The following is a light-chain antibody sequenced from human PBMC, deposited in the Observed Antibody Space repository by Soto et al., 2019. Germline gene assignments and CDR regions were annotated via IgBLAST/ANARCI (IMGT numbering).Light chain of an antibody. V-gene: IGKV3-20*01. Sequence: EFVSTQSPGTLSLSPGEGATLSCRASQSLTSDYLAWYQQKPGQTPRLLIHGASSRATGIPDRFSGSGSGADFTLTISRLEPEDSAVYYCQQSGRPFGQGTKVDIK. J-gene: IGKJ1*01. CDR1: QSLTSDY. CDR2: GAS. CDR3: QQSGRP.